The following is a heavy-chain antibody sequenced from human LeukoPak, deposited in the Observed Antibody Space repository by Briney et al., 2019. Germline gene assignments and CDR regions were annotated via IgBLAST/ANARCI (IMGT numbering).Heavy chain of an antibody. V-gene: IGHV3-30*18. Sequence: GGSLRLSCAASRFTFSSYGMHWVRQAPGKGLEWVAVISYDVGKKYYADSVKGRFTISRDNSKNTLYLQMNSLRAEDTAVYYCAKDFSSASYTYYYYYMDVWGKGTTVTVSS. D-gene: IGHD6-25*01. CDR1: RFTFSSYG. CDR2: ISYDVGKK. J-gene: IGHJ6*03. CDR3: AKDFSSASYTYYYYYMDV.